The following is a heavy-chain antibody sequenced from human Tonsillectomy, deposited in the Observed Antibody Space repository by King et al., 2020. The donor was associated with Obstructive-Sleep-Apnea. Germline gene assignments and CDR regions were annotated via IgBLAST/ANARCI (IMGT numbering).Heavy chain of an antibody. CDR2: IYYTGST. Sequence: QLQESGPGLVKPSETLSLTCGVSGGSINSHYWSWIRQPPGKGLEYIGYIYYTGSTNYNPSLKSRVTISVDTSKNQFSLKLTSLTAADTAVYYFARYDDFRHYALDVWGQGTTVTVSS. J-gene: IGHJ6*02. V-gene: IGHV4-59*08. CDR1: GGSINSHY. CDR3: ARYDDFRHYALDV. D-gene: IGHD3-3*01.